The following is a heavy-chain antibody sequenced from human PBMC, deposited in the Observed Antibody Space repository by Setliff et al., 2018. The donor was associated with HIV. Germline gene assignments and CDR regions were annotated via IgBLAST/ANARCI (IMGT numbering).Heavy chain of an antibody. V-gene: IGHV1-18*01. CDR2: ISGYNADT. J-gene: IGHJ6*02. CDR3: ARDNVRGPTNAMDV. D-gene: IGHD3-10*01. Sequence: ASVKVSCKASGYRFSTFWISWVRQAPGQGLEWMGWISGYNADTDYAQKFQGRVSMTTDISTNTAYMELRSLRSDDTAVYYCARDNVRGPTNAMDVWGQGTTVTVSS. CDR1: GYRFSTFW.